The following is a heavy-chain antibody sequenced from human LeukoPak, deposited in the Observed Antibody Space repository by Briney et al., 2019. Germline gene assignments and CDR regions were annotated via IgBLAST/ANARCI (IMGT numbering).Heavy chain of an antibody. Sequence: SVKVSCKASGGTFSSYAISWVRQAPGQVLEWMGGIIPIFGTANYAQKFQGRVTITADESTSTAYMELSSLRSEDTAVYYCASLSVVPAAQGAFAIWGQGTMVTVSS. CDR2: IIPIFGTA. V-gene: IGHV1-69*13. CDR3: ASLSVVPAAQGAFAI. D-gene: IGHD2-2*01. J-gene: IGHJ3*02. CDR1: GGTFSSYA.